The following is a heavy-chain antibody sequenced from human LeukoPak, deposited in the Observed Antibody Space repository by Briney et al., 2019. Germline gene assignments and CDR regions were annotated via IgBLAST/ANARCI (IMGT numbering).Heavy chain of an antibody. J-gene: IGHJ4*02. CDR2: ISRGGNTI. Sequence: PGGSLRLSCAASGFSFSDYYMSWIRQAPGKGLERLSYISRGGNTIYYADSVRGRFTISRDNVKNSLYLQMNSLRAEDTAVYYCAREYYDRSGYYSFDHWGQGTLVTVSS. CDR1: GFSFSDYY. CDR3: AREYYDRSGYYSFDH. D-gene: IGHD3-22*01. V-gene: IGHV3-11*01.